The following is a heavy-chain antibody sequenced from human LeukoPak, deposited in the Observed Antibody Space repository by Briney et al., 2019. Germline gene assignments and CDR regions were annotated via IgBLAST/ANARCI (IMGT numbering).Heavy chain of an antibody. CDR3: AKRRDSSGYYYFRSYYFDY. J-gene: IGHJ4*02. CDR2: ISGSGGST. D-gene: IGHD3-22*01. CDR1: GFTFSSYS. Sequence: GGSLRLSCAASGFTFSSYSMSWVRQAPGKGLEWVSAISGSGGSTYYADSVKGRFTISRDNSKNTLYLQMNSLRAEDTAVYYCAKRRDSSGYYYFRSYYFDYWGQGTLVTVSS. V-gene: IGHV3-23*01.